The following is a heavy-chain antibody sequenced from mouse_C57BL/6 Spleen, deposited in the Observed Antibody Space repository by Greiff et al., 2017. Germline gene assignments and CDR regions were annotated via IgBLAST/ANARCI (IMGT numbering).Heavy chain of an antibody. CDR3: ARGHYYGTPWFAY. J-gene: IGHJ3*01. CDR1: GYTFTSYW. V-gene: IGHV1-53*01. CDR2: INPSNGGT. Sequence: QVQLQQPGTELVKPGASVKLSCKASGYTFTSYWMHWVKQRPGQGLEWIGNINPSNGGTNYNEKFKSKATLTVDKSSSTAYMQLSSLTSENSAVYYCARGHYYGTPWFAYWGQGTLVTVSA. D-gene: IGHD1-1*01.